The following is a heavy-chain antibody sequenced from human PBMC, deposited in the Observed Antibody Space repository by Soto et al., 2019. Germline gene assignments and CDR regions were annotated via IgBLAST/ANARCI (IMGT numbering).Heavy chain of an antibody. D-gene: IGHD1-26*01. CDR3: ARWEQPLFAY. V-gene: IGHV3-30-3*01. CDR1: GFTVSAYT. CDR2: LSSDGNHK. Sequence: QVQLVESGGGVVQPGRSLRLSCAASGFTVSAYTMHWVRQAPGKGLEWVAVLSSDGNHKYYTDSVKGRFTISRDTSTNTLYLQMNSLRGEDTAVYYCARWEQPLFAYWGPGTLVTVSS. J-gene: IGHJ4*02.